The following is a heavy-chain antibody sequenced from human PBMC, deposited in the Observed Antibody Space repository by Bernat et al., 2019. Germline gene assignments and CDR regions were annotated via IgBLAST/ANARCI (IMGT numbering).Heavy chain of an antibody. CDR2: ISVYNGNT. CDR3: ARDFYDSRGYSLKGPLDY. J-gene: IGHJ4*02. CDR1: GYTFTSYG. D-gene: IGHD3-22*01. Sequence: QVQLVQSGIEVEKPGASVKVSCKASGYTFTSYGINWVRQAPVQGLEWMGWISVYNGNTNYAQKFQGRVTMTTDTSTSTAYLELGSLGSDDTAVYYCARDFYDSRGYSLKGPLDYWGQGTLVTVSS. V-gene: IGHV1-18*01.